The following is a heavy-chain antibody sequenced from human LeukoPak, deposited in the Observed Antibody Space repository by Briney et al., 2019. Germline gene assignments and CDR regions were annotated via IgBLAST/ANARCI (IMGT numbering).Heavy chain of an antibody. CDR1: GFTFSSYS. Sequence: GGSLRLSCAAPGFTFSSYSMNWVRQAPGKGLEWVSYISSSSSTIYDADSVKGRFTISRDNAKNSLYLQMNSLRAEDTAVYYCARDYDRPYYDFWSGYLDYYYMDVWGKGTTVTVSS. D-gene: IGHD3-3*01. V-gene: IGHV3-48*01. J-gene: IGHJ6*03. CDR2: ISSSSSTI. CDR3: ARDYDRPYYDFWSGYLDYYYMDV.